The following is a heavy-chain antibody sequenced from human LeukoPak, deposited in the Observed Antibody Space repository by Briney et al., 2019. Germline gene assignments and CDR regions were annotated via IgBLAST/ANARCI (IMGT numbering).Heavy chain of an antibody. CDR2: IDWDDDK. Sequence: SGPALVNPRQTLTLTCTFSGFSLTTSGMCVSWIRQPPGKALEWLARIDWDDDKTYSTSLRTRLTISKDTSKNRVVLTMTNMSPVDTATYYCARRADRAGPETAFDYWGRGTLVTVSS. CDR1: GFSLTTSGMC. D-gene: IGHD3-10*01. V-gene: IGHV2-70*11. CDR3: ARRADRAGPETAFDY. J-gene: IGHJ4*02.